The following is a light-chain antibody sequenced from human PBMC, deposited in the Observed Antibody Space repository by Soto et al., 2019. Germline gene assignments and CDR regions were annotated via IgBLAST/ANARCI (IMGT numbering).Light chain of an antibody. J-gene: IGKJ5*01. CDR2: DAY. V-gene: IGKV3-11*01. CDR1: QSVDRY. CDR3: QQRSNWPSIT. Sequence: EVVLTQSPDTLSLSPGETATLSGRSSQSVDRYVAWYQQKLGQAPRLLIYDAYTRATGVAARFTGSGSATDFSLTITSLEPEDFAVYYCQQRSNWPSITVGPVTRLEIK.